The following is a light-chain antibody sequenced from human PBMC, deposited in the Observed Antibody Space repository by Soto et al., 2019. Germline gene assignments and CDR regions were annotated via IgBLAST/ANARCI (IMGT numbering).Light chain of an antibody. CDR3: QQRHMWPIT. Sequence: IVLRQSPATLSLSPGEKATLSCRASQSVSSYLAWYQQKPGQAPRLLIYEASNRATGIPARFSGSGSGTDFTLTISSLEPEDSAVYYCQQRHMWPITFGQGTRWRL. CDR2: EAS. V-gene: IGKV3-11*01. CDR1: QSVSSY. J-gene: IGKJ5*01.